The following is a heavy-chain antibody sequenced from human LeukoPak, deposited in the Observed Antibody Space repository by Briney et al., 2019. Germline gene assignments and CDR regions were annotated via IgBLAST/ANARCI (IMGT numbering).Heavy chain of an antibody. CDR1: GGSISSYY. J-gene: IGHJ4*02. CDR2: IYYSGST. D-gene: IGHD3-10*01. Sequence: SETLSLTCTVSGGSISSYYWSWIRQPPGKGLEWIGSIYYSGSTYYNPSLKSRVTISVDTSKNQFSLKLSSVTAADTAVYYCATIWFGELFLDYWGQGTLVTVSS. CDR3: ATIWFGELFLDY. V-gene: IGHV4-59*12.